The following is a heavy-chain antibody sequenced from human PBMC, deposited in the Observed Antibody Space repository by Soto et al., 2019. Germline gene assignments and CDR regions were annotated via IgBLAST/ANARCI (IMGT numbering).Heavy chain of an antibody. CDR2: IYYSGST. CDR3: ARHGENRDGYNNLGFDY. D-gene: IGHD5-12*01. J-gene: IGHJ4*02. CDR1: GGSISFYY. Sequence: SETLSLTCTVSGGSISFYYWTWIRQPPGKGLEWIGYIYYSGSTNYNPSLKSRVTISVDTSKNQFSLKLSSVTAADTAVYYCARHGENRDGYNNLGFDYWGQGTLVTVSS. V-gene: IGHV4-59*08.